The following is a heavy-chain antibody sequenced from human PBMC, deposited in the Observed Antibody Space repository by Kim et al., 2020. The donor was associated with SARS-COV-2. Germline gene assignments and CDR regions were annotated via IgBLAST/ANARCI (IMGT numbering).Heavy chain of an antibody. J-gene: IGHJ1*01. CDR2: ISSSSSYI. CDR3: ARDSTYCSGGSCYSGIPEYFQH. Sequence: GGSLRLSCAASGFTFSSYSMNWVRQAPGKGLEWVSSISSSSSYIYYADSVKGRFTISRDNAKNSLYLQMNSLRAEDTAVYYCARDSTYCSGGSCYSGIPEYFQHWGQGTLVTVSS. V-gene: IGHV3-21*01. D-gene: IGHD2-15*01. CDR1: GFTFSSYS.